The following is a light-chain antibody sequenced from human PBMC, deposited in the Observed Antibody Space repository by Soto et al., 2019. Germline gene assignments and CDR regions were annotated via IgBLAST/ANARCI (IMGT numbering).Light chain of an antibody. CDR2: EVS. CDR3: SSYTSRSTLV. V-gene: IGLV2-14*01. CDR1: SSDVGGYNY. Sequence: QSVLTQPASVSGSPGQSITISCTGTSSDVGGYNYVSWYQQQPGKAPKLMIYEVSNRPSGVSNRFSGSKSGNTASLTISGLQAEDEADYYCSSYTSRSTLVFGGGTKLTVL. J-gene: IGLJ2*01.